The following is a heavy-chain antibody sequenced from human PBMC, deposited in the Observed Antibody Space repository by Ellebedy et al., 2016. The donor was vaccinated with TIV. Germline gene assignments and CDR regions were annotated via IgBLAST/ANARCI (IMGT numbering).Heavy chain of an antibody. CDR2: IRTKAFGVTT. V-gene: IGHV3-49*03. CDR1: GFTFGDYA. Sequence: PGGSLRLSCTGSGFTFGDYAMSWFRQAPGKGLEWVGFIRTKAFGVTTEYATSLKGRYTISRDDSKSMAYRQMNSLNAEDTALYYCARAYHSGFDFWGQGTLVTVSS. D-gene: IGHD3-10*01. J-gene: IGHJ4*02. CDR3: ARAYHSGFDF.